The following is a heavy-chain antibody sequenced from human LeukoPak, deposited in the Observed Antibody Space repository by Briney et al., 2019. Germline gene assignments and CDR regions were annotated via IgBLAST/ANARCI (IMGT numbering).Heavy chain of an antibody. J-gene: IGHJ4*02. D-gene: IGHD3-10*01. CDR2: IKSKTDGGTT. CDR3: TTIKYSEELDY. V-gene: IGHV3-15*01. CDR1: GFTFSNAW. Sequence: PWGSRGLSCAASGFTFSNAWMTWVRQAPGKGLEWVGRIKSKTDGGTTDYAAPVKGRFTISRDDSKNTLYLQMNSLKTEDTAVYYCTTIKYSEELDYWGQGTLVTVSA.